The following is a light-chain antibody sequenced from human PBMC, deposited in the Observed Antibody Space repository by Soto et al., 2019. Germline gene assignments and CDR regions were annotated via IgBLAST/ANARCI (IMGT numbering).Light chain of an antibody. Sequence: QSVLTQPPSMSGAPGQRVTISCTGSSSNIGAGYDVHWYQHLPGTAPKLLIYGNTNRPSGVPDRFSGSKSGTSASLAITGLQADHEPDYYCQSHASRLNTRVFGGGTKLPVL. CDR1: SSNIGAGYD. CDR2: GNT. V-gene: IGLV1-40*01. J-gene: IGLJ3*02. CDR3: QSHASRLNTRV.